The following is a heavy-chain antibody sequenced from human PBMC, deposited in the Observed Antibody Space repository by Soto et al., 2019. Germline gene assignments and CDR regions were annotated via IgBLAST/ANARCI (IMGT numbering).Heavy chain of an antibody. CDR2: ISGSGGST. D-gene: IGHD4-4*01. J-gene: IGHJ6*02. Sequence: GGSLRLSCAASGFTFSSYAMSWVRQATGKGLEWVSAISGSGGSTYYADSVKGRFTISRDNSKNTLYLQMNSLRAEDTAVYYCAKGYDYSNYDDYYYGMDVWGQGTTVTVSS. CDR1: GFTFSSYA. CDR3: AKGYDYSNYDDYYYGMDV. V-gene: IGHV3-23*01.